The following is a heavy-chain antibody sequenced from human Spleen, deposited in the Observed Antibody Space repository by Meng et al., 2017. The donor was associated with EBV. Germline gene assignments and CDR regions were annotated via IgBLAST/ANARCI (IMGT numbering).Heavy chain of an antibody. J-gene: IGHJ4*02. Sequence: VQLQQGGAGLLKPSETLSLTCAVYGGSFTDYYWSWIRQSPGKGLEWIGEINHRGSTNYKPSLKSRVTISVDTSKNQFSLNLTSVTAADTAVYYCARGMVAAASLDWWGQGTLVTVSS. D-gene: IGHD2-2*01. CDR2: INHRGST. CDR3: ARGMVAAASLDW. CDR1: GGSFTDYY. V-gene: IGHV4-34*01.